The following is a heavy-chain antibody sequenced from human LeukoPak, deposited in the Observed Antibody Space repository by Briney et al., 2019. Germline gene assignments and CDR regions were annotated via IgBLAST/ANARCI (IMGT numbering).Heavy chain of an antibody. J-gene: IGHJ3*02. CDR3: ARDPVVNGYGGDAVDI. D-gene: IGHD3-9*01. CDR1: GGSISSYY. CDR2: IYTSGST. Sequence: SETLSLTCTVSGGSISSYYWSWIRQPAGKGLEWIGRIYTSGSTNYNPSLKSRVTMSVDTSKNQFSLKLSSVTAADTAVYYFARDPVVNGYGGDAVDIWYRGKRVSVAA. V-gene: IGHV4-4*07.